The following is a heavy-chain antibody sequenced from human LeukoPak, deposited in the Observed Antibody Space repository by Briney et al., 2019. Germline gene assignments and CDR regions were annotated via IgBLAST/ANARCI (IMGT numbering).Heavy chain of an antibody. Sequence: SETLSLTCAVYGGSFSGYYWSWIRQPAGKGLEWIGENNHSGSTNYNPSLKSQVTISVDTSKNQFSLKLSSVTAADTAVYYCARGIGFDYWGQGTLVTVSS. J-gene: IGHJ4*02. D-gene: IGHD3-10*01. CDR2: NNHSGST. CDR1: GGSFSGYY. V-gene: IGHV4-34*01. CDR3: ARGIGFDY.